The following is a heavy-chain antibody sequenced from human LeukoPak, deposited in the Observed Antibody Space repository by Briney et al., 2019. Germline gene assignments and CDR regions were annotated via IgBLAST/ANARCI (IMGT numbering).Heavy chain of an antibody. Sequence: PSQTLSLTRTVSGGSISSGDYYWSWIRQPPGKGLEWIGYIYYSGSTYYNPSPKSRVTISVDTSKNQFSLKLSSVTAADTAVYYCARDSSGYYPFDYWGQGTLVTVS. J-gene: IGHJ4*02. CDR1: GGSISSGDYY. CDR3: ARDSSGYYPFDY. D-gene: IGHD3-22*01. CDR2: IYYSGST. V-gene: IGHV4-30-4*01.